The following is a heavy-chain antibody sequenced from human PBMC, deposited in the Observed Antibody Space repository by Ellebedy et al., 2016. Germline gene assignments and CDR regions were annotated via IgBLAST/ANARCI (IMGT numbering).Heavy chain of an antibody. Sequence: GGSLRLSXAASGFTFSSYAMSWVRQAPGKGLEWVSAISGSGGSTYYADSVKGRFTISRDNSKNTLYLQMNSLRAEDTAVYYCAKAYCSSTSCFTSHMDVWGQGTTVTVSS. CDR2: ISGSGGST. V-gene: IGHV3-23*01. J-gene: IGHJ6*02. CDR3: AKAYCSSTSCFTSHMDV. D-gene: IGHD2-2*02. CDR1: GFTFSSYA.